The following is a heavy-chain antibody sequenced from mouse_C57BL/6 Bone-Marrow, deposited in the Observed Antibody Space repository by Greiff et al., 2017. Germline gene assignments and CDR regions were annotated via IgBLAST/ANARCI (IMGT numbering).Heavy chain of an antibody. CDR1: GFTFSDAW. V-gene: IGHV6-6*01. J-gene: IGHJ3*01. CDR3: TRGFGIYYYGSSYVEFAY. D-gene: IGHD1-1*01. CDR2: IRNKANNHAT. Sequence: EVKLVESGGGLVQPGGSMKLSCAASGFTFSDAWMDWVRQSPETGLEWVAEIRNKANNHATYYAESVKGRFTISRDDSKSSVYLQMNSLRAEDTGIYYCTRGFGIYYYGSSYVEFAYWGQGTLVTVSA.